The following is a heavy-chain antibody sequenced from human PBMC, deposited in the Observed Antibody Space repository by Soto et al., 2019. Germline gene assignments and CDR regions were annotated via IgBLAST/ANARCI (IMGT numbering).Heavy chain of an antibody. CDR3: VSEEASGINGRTYYSCYNGIDV. V-gene: IGHV3-48*02. Sequence: PGGSLRLSCVASGFTFSRYNIHWVRQAPGKGLEWVAYVTTSGDTVFYADSVEGRFAISRNVATNSVHLQMHSLRDEDTAGYYCVSEEASGINGRTYYSCYNGIDVWGHGTTVTVSS. CDR1: GFTFSRYN. CDR2: VTTSGDTV. J-gene: IGHJ6*02. D-gene: IGHD3-10*01.